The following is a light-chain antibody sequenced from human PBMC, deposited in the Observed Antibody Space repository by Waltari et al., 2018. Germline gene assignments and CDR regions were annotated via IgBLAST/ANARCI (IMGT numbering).Light chain of an antibody. CDR1: QSVSSN. Sequence: EIVLTQSPATLSLSTGERATLSSSASQSVSSNLAWYQQDPGQSPRLLIYGVSIRGTGNPARFSGSGSGTEFTLTISSLQSEDSAVYYCQQYNNWPPYTFGHGTKLEI. J-gene: IGKJ2*01. CDR3: QQYNNWPPYT. V-gene: IGKV3-15*01. CDR2: GVS.